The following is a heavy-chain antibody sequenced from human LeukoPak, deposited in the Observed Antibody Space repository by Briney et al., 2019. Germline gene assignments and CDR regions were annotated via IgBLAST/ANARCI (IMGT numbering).Heavy chain of an antibody. Sequence: SETLSLTCSVSGGSISSSSYYWDWIRQPPGKGLEWIGSIYYSGNTYNNPSLKSRVTVSVDTSKNQFSLKLSSVIEADTAVYYCARAYAGYASRFDYWGQGILVTVSS. D-gene: IGHD1-1*01. CDR2: IYYSGNT. V-gene: IGHV4-39*07. CDR1: GGSISSSSYY. CDR3: ARAYAGYASRFDY. J-gene: IGHJ4*02.